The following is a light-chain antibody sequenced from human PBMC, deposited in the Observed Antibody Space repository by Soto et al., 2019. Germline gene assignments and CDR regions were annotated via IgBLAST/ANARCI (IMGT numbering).Light chain of an antibody. CDR1: QSIGYW. V-gene: IGKV1-5*01. CDR3: QQYNSFSKT. Sequence: DIQMTQSPSRLSASVGDRVTITCRASQSIGYWLAWYQQKPGKAPNLLIYAASTLETGVPSRFSGSGYGTEFTRTIASLQPDDSESYYCQQYNSFSKTFGRGTKVEIK. CDR2: AAS. J-gene: IGKJ4*02.